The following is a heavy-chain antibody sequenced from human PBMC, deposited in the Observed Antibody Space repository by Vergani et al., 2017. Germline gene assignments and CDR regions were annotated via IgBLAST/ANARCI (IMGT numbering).Heavy chain of an antibody. CDR2: INWNGGST. CDR1: GFTFDDYG. CDR3: ARRHDYGGNSYYFDY. J-gene: IGHJ4*02. D-gene: IGHD4-23*01. Sequence: EVQLLESGGGLVQPGGSLRLSCAASGFTFDDYGMSWVRQAPGKGLEWVSGINWNGGSTGYADSVKGRFTISRDNAKNSLYLQMNSLRAEDTALYYCARRHDYGGNSYYFDYWGQGTLVTVSS. V-gene: IGHV3-20*04.